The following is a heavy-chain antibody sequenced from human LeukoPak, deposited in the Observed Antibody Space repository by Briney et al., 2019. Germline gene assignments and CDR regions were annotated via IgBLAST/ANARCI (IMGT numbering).Heavy chain of an antibody. D-gene: IGHD5-12*01. CDR2: INPRGGST. V-gene: IGHV1-46*01. J-gene: IGHJ5*02. Sequence: ASVKVSCKASGSTFTSYHFHWVRQAPGQGLEWMGIINPRGGSTDYAPKFQGRITMTRDTSRSTVYMELTSLRAEDTAVYYCAREVVATIGSFDPWGQGTLVTVSS. CDR3: AREVVATIGSFDP. CDR1: GSTFTSYH.